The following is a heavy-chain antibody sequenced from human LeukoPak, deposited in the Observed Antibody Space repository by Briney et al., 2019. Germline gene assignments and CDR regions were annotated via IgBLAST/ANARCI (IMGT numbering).Heavy chain of an antibody. CDR3: ARSYGSGSLFDF. J-gene: IGHJ4*02. Sequence: GGSLRLSCAASGFTFDDYGMSWVRQAPGKGLEWVSGINWNGGSTGYADSVKGRFTISRDNAKNSLYLQMNSLRAEDTAVYYCARSYGSGSLFDFWGQGTLVTVSS. CDR1: GFTFDDYG. V-gene: IGHV3-20*04. CDR2: INWNGGST. D-gene: IGHD3-10*01.